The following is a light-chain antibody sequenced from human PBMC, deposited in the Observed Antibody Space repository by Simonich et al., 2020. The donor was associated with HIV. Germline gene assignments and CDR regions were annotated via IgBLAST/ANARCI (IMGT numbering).Light chain of an antibody. CDR1: ALPKKS. J-gene: IGLJ3*02. Sequence: SYELTQPPSVSVSPGQTARITCSGDALPKKSAYWYQQKSGQAPVLVIYEDNKRPSGIPERFSGSSSGTMATLTISGAQVEDEGDYYCYSTDSSGDLYWVFGGGTKLTVL. CDR3: YSTDSSGDLYWV. V-gene: IGLV3-10*01. CDR2: EDN.